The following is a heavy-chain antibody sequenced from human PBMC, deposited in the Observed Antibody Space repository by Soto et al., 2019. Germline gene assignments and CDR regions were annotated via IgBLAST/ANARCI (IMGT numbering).Heavy chain of an antibody. Sequence: GGSLRLSCAASGFTFSGSAMHWVRQASGKGLEWVGRIRSKANSYATAYAASVKGRFTISRDDSKNTAYLQMNSLKTEDTAVYYCTRLLDPRSSASWDQLPKIDPWGQGTLVTVSS. CDR1: GFTFSGSA. V-gene: IGHV3-73*01. D-gene: IGHD2-2*01. J-gene: IGHJ5*02. CDR2: IRSKANSYAT. CDR3: TRLLDPRSSASWDQLPKIDP.